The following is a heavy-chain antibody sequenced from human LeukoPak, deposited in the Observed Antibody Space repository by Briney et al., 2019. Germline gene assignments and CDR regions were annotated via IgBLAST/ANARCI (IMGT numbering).Heavy chain of an antibody. CDR3: ARLSWRKGFDY. CDR2: INHSGST. Sequence: SETLSLTCAVYGGSFSGYYWSWIRQPPGKGLEWIGEINHSGSTNYNPSLKSRVTISVDTSKNQFSLKLSSVTAADTAVYYCARLSWRKGFDYWGQGNLVTVSS. D-gene: IGHD2/OR15-2a*01. J-gene: IGHJ4*02. V-gene: IGHV4-34*01. CDR1: GGSFSGYY.